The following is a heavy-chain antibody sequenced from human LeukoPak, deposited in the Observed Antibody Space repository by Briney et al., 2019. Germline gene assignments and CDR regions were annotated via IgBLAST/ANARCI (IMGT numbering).Heavy chain of an antibody. V-gene: IGHV3-48*01. CDR3: ASRGY. J-gene: IGHJ4*02. Sequence: GGSLRLSCAASGFTFSTYNMNWVRQAPGKGLEWVSYISGSSSSIYYADSVKGRFTISRDNAKNSLYLQMNSLRAEDTAVYYCASRGYWGQGTLVTVPS. CDR1: GFTFSTYN. CDR2: ISGSSSSI.